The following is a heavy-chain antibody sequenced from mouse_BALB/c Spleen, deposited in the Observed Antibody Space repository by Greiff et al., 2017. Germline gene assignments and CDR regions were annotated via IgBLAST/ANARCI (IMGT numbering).Heavy chain of an antibody. D-gene: IGHD2-1*01. CDR2: ISYDGSN. J-gene: IGHJ2*01. CDR3: ARLYGNYDY. CDR1: GYSITSGYY. V-gene: IGHV3-6*02. Sequence: VQLKESGPGLVKPSQSLSLTCSVTGYSITSGYYWNWIRQFPGNKLEWMGYISYDGSNNYNPSLKNRISITRDTSKNQFFLKLNSVTTEETAKYYCARLYGNYDYWGQGTTLTVSS.